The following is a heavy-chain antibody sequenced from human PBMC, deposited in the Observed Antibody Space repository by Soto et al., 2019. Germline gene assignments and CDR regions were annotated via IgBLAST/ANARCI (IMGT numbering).Heavy chain of an antibody. CDR3: ARVPPWGNSGSYYIQHFNS. CDR2: INAGSGNT. CDR1: GYTFTTYS. Sequence: WASVKVSCKASGYTFTTYSIHWVRQAPGQSLEWMGWINAGSGNTKYSQKFQGRVTITKDSSATTFYMDLSSLGSEDTAVYYCARVPPWGNSGSYYIQHFNSWGQGTLVNAPQ. D-gene: IGHD3-10*01. J-gene: IGHJ4*02. V-gene: IGHV1-3*01.